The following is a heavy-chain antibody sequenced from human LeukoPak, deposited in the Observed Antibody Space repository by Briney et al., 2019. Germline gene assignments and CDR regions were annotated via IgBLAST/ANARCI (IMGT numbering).Heavy chain of an antibody. CDR1: GFTLGNYA. CDR2: LRSKAYGGTT. V-gene: IGHV3-49*04. D-gene: IGHD2-15*01. CDR3: SRSLCSGGSCSPIYYFDY. Sequence: PGGSLRLSCRASGFTLGNYAMTWVRQAPGKGLEGVGFLRSKAYGGTTDYAASVRGRFTISRDDSNSIAYLQMNSLKTEATAVYYCSRSLCSGGSCSPIYYFDYWGQGTLVTVSS. J-gene: IGHJ4*02.